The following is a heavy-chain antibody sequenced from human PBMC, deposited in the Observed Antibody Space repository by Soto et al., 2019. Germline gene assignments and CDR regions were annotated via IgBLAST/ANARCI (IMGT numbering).Heavy chain of an antibody. V-gene: IGHV6-1*01. D-gene: IGHD6-19*01. CDR2: TYYRSKWYN. CDR1: GDSVSSNSAA. Sequence: SQTLSLTCAISGDSVSSNSAAWNWIRQSPSRGLEWLGRTYYRSKWYNDYAVSVKSRITINPDTSKNQFSLQLNSVTPEDTAVYYCARAQAVAGNYYYYGMEVWGQGTTVTVSS. J-gene: IGHJ6*02. CDR3: ARAQAVAGNYYYYGMEV.